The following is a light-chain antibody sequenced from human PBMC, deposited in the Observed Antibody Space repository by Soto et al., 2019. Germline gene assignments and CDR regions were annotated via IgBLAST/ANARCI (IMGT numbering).Light chain of an antibody. CDR1: SCDVGGYNY. CDR2: DVS. V-gene: IGLV2-11*01. CDR3: CSYAASNTFV. J-gene: IGLJ1*01. Sequence: QSALTQPRSVSGSPGQSVTISCTGTSCDVGGYNYVSWYQQYSGKAPKVMIYDVSKRPSGVPDRFSGSKSGNTASLTISGLQAEDEADYYCCSYAASNTFVFXTGTKLTVL.